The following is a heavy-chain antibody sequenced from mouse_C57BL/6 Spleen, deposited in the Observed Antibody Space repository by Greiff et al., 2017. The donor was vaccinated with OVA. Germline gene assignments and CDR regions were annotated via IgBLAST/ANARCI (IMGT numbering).Heavy chain of an antibody. D-gene: IGHD1-1*01. CDR2: IHPNSGST. Sequence: VQLQQPGAELVKPGASVKLSCKASGYTFTSYWMHWVKQRPGQGLEWIGMIHPNSGSTNYNEKFKSKATLTVDKSSSTAYMQLSSLTSEDSAVYYCARRGYYGSSYFDYWGQGTTLTVSS. J-gene: IGHJ2*01. CDR1: GYTFTSYW. V-gene: IGHV1-64*01. CDR3: ARRGYYGSSYFDY.